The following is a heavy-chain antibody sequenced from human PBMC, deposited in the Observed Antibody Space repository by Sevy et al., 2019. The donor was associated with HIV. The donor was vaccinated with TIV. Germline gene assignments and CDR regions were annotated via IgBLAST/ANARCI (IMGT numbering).Heavy chain of an antibody. V-gene: IGHV3-23*01. Sequence: GGSLRLSCTASGFSFSNYVMAWVRQAPGKGLEWVSSVSPTSLSTYYAESVKGRFTISRDNSKNTLYLQMNSLRAENTAIYYCAKLHSRMIPGNGALDYWGRGTLVTVSS. D-gene: IGHD3-16*01. J-gene: IGHJ4*01. CDR3: AKLHSRMIPGNGALDY. CDR2: VSPTSLST. CDR1: GFSFSNYV.